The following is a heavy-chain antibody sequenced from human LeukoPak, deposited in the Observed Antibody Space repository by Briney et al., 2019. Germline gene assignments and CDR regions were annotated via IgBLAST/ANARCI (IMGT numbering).Heavy chain of an antibody. CDR3: ANLYGDYGFDY. V-gene: IGHV3-30*18. Sequence: GGSLRLSCAASGFXFSSYGMHWVRQAPGKGLEWVAVISYDGSNKYYADSVKGRFTISRDNSKNTLYLQMNSLRAEDTAVYYCANLYGDYGFDYWGQGTLVTVSS. CDR2: ISYDGSNK. D-gene: IGHD4-17*01. CDR1: GFXFSSYG. J-gene: IGHJ4*02.